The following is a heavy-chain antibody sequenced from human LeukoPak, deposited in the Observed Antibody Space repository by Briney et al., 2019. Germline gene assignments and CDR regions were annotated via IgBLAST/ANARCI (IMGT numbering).Heavy chain of an antibody. CDR1: GFTFSSYA. J-gene: IGHJ4*02. CDR3: ATYRYGGSYPYYFDY. V-gene: IGHV3-23*01. CDR2: ISGSGGST. D-gene: IGHD1-26*01. Sequence: PGGPLRLSCAASGFTFSSYAMSWVRQAPGKGLEWVSAISGSGGSTYYADSVKGRFTISRDNSKNTLYLQMNSLRAEDTAVYYCATYRYGGSYPYYFDYWGQGTLVTVSS.